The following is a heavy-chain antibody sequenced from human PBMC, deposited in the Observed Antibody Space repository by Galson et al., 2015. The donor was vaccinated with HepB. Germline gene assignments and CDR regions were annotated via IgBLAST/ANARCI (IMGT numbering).Heavy chain of an antibody. Sequence: SLRLSCAASGFTFSDYYMEWVRQAPGKGLEWVGRVRHKARRYTTDYVASVEGRLTISRDDSKNSLYLQMDSLKTEDTAVYYCSRTLPGIDLDFWGQGTLVTVSS. CDR3: SRTLPGIDLDF. J-gene: IGHJ4*02. V-gene: IGHV3-72*01. D-gene: IGHD3-3*02. CDR2: VRHKARRYTT. CDR1: GFTFSDYY.